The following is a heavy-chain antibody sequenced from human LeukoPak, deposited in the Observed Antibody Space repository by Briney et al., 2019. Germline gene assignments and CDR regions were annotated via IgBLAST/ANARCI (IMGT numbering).Heavy chain of an antibody. J-gene: IGHJ3*02. CDR2: IYTSGST. Sequence: SETLSLTCTVSGGSISSYYWSWIRQPAGKGLEWIGRIYTSGSTNYNPSLKSRVTISVDTSKNQFSLKLSSVTAADTAVYYCARGGYYYDSSGYLHVAFDIWGQGTMVTVSS. D-gene: IGHD3-22*01. CDR1: GGSISSYY. CDR3: ARGGYYYDSSGYLHVAFDI. V-gene: IGHV4-4*07.